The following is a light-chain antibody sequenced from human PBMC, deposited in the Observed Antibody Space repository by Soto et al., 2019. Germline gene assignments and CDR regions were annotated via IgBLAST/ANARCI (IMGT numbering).Light chain of an antibody. CDR2: WVS. J-gene: IGKJ1*01. CDR3: QQYYSAPWT. Sequence: DIVMTQSPDSLAVSLGERATINCKSSQSLLYTSNNKNHLAWYQQRPGQPPKLLIYWVSTRQSGVPDRFSGSGSGTDFTLTISSLQAEDVAVYYCQQYYSAPWTFGQGTKVDIK. CDR1: QSLLYTSNNKNH. V-gene: IGKV4-1*01.